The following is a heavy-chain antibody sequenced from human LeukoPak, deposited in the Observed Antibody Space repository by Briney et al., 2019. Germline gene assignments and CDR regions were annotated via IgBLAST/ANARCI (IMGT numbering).Heavy chain of an antibody. CDR2: IYYSGST. D-gene: IGHD2-15*01. J-gene: IGHJ4*02. Sequence: PSETLSLTCAASGYSISSGYYWSWIRPPPGKGLEWIGYIYYSGSTNYNPSLKSRVTISVDTSKNQFSLKLSSVTAADTAVYYYAREGYCSGGSCPGGTDYWGQGTLVTVSS. CDR3: AREGYCSGGSCPGGTDY. CDR1: GYSISSGYY. V-gene: IGHV4-61*01.